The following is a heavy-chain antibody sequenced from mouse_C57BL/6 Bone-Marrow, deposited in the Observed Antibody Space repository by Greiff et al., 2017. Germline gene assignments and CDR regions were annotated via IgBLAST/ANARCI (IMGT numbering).Heavy chain of an antibody. CDR1: GFTFSDYY. J-gene: IGHJ4*01. V-gene: IGHV5-12*01. CDR2: ISNGGGST. CDR3: ARQADYYAMDY. Sequence: VQLKESGGGLVQPGGSLKLSCAASGFTFSDYYMYWVRQTPEKRLEWVAYISNGGGSTYYPDTVKGRFTISRDNAKNTLYLQMSRLKSEDTAMYYCARQADYYAMDYWGQGTSVTVSS.